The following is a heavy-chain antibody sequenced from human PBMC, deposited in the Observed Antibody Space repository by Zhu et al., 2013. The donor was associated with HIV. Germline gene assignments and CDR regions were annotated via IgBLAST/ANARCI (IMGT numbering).Heavy chain of an antibody. CDR1: GDSIRSGDYH. J-gene: IGHJ6*03. CDR3: ASEGFTVAESYSYYYMDV. V-gene: IGHV4-30-4*01. Sequence: VQLQESGPGLVKPSQTLSLTCTVSGDSIRSGDYHWSWIRQPPGKGLEWIGNIFHTGTTYSNPSLKSRITILLDTSKNQVSLELSSVTAADTAVYYCASEGFTVAESYSYYYMDVWGKGTTVTVSS. CDR2: IFHTGTT.